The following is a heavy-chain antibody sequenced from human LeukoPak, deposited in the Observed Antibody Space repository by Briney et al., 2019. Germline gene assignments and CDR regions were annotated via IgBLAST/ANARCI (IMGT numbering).Heavy chain of an antibody. CDR2: IYSGGST. D-gene: IGHD6-6*01. CDR1: GVTVSSNY. J-gene: IGHJ4*02. Sequence: RTGGSLRLSCAASGVTVSSNYMSWVRQAPGKGLEWVSVIYSGGSTYYADSVKGRFTISRDNSTNTLYLQMNSLRAEDTAVYYCARESGGSSLAFDYWGQGTLVTVSS. V-gene: IGHV3-66*02. CDR3: ARESGGSSLAFDY.